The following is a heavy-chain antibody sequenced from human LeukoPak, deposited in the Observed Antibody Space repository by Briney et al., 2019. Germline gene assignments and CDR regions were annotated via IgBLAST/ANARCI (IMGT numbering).Heavy chain of an antibody. V-gene: IGHV4-30-2*01. J-gene: IGHJ3*02. CDR1: GGSISSGGNS. D-gene: IGHD3-22*01. CDR3: VRGYYYDSSGYWVRAFDI. CDR2: MYHSGTT. Sequence: SQTLSLTCAVSGGSISSGGNSWSWIRQPPGKDLEWIGYMYHSGTTHYNPSLKSRLTISVDRSKIKFSLNLSSVTASDTAVYCCVRGYYYDSSGYWVRAFDIWGQGTMVTVSS.